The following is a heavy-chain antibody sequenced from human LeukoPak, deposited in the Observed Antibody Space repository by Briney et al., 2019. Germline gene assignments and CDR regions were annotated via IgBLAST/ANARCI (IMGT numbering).Heavy chain of an antibody. CDR3: ARRAAALDAFDI. V-gene: IGHV3-21*01. CDR2: ISSTSRSYI. CDR1: GFTFSSYN. Sequence: GGSLRLSCAASGFTFSSYNMNWVRQAPGKGLEWVSSISSTSRSYIYYADSVKGRFTISRDNAKNTLYLQMNSLRTEDTAVYYCARRAAALDAFDIWGQGTMVTVSS. J-gene: IGHJ3*02. D-gene: IGHD6-13*01.